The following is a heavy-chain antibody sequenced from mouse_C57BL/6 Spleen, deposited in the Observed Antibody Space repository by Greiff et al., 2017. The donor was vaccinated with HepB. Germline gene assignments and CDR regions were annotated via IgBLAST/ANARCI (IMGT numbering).Heavy chain of an antibody. Sequence: EVKLQESGPGLVKPSQSLSLTCSVTGYSITSGYYWNWIRQFPGNKLEWMGYISYDGSNNYNPSLKNRISITRDTPKNQFFLKLNSVTTEDTATYYCARGPPWFAYWGQGTVVTVSA. V-gene: IGHV3-6*01. CDR3: ARGPPWFAY. J-gene: IGHJ3*01. CDR1: GYSITSGYY. CDR2: ISYDGSN.